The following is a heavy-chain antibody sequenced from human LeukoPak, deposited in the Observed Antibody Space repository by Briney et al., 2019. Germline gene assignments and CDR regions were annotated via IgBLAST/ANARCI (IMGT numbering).Heavy chain of an antibody. CDR3: ARWATSLDL. V-gene: IGHV3-7*01. Sequence: GGSLRLSCAASGFTFGNYWMSWVRQAPGKGLEWVANIKQDGSDKYYVDSVTGRFTISRDNPKNSLYLQMNSLRAEDTAVYYCARWATSLDLWGQGTLVTVSS. J-gene: IGHJ4*02. CDR2: IKQDGSDK. CDR1: GFTFGNYW.